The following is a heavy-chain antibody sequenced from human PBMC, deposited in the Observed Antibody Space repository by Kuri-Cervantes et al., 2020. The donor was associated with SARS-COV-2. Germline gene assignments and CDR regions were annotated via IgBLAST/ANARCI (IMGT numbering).Heavy chain of an antibody. V-gene: IGHV3-11*01. CDR3: ATGTYSSSSRRGLGLNYYYYGMDV. CDR2: ISSSGSTI. D-gene: IGHD6-6*01. J-gene: IGHJ6*02. Sequence: GESLKISCAASGFTFSDYYMSWIRQAPGKGLEWVSYISSSGSTIYYADSVKGRFTISRDNAKNSLYLQMNSLRAEDTAVYYCATGTYSSSSRRGLGLNYYYYGMDVWGQGTTVTVSS. CDR1: GFTFSDYY.